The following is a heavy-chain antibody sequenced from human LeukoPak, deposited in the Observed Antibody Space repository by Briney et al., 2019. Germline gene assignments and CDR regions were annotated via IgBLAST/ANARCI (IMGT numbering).Heavy chain of an antibody. V-gene: IGHV4-39*01. D-gene: IGHD3-22*01. CDR1: GGFISGSHYY. J-gene: IGHJ4*02. CDR3: ARGYDY. Sequence: SETLSLTCTVSGGFISGSHYYWAWIRQPPGKGLEWIGMINYSGSRYYNPSLWSRATISVDTSTNQFSLNLNSVTAADTAVHYCARGYDYWGQGTLVAVSS. CDR2: INYSGSR.